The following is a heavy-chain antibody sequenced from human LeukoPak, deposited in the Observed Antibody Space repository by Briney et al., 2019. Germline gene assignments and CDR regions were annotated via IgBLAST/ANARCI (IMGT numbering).Heavy chain of an antibody. D-gene: IGHD3-9*01. CDR3: ARDSYEVDMLTGRATPARLDY. V-gene: IGHV4-61*02. J-gene: IGHJ4*02. CDR2: IYTSGST. CDR1: GGSISSGSYY. Sequence: PSETLSLTCTVSGGSISSGSYYWSWIRQPAGKGLEWIGRIYTSGSTNYNPSLKSRLTISVDTSKNQFSLKVSSVTAADTAVYYCARDSYEVDMLTGRATPARLDYWGQGILVTVSS.